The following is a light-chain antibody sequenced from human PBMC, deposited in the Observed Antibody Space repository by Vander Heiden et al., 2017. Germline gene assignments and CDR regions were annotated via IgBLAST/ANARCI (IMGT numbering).Light chain of an antibody. CDR1: QSISSY. J-gene: IGKJ3*01. Sequence: DIQMTQSPSSLSASVGDRVTITCRASQSISSYLNWYQQKPGKAPKLLIYAASSLQSGVPSRFSGSGSGTDSTLTISSLQPEDFATYYCQQSYSTPFTFGHGTKVDIK. CDR2: AAS. V-gene: IGKV1-39*01. CDR3: QQSYSTPFT.